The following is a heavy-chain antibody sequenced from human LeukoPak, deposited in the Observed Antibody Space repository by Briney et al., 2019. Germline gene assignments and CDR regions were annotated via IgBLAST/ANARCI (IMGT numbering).Heavy chain of an antibody. V-gene: IGHV3-30*04. J-gene: IGHJ4*02. CDR1: GFTFSSYA. Sequence: GGSLRLSCAASGFTFSSYAMHWVRQAPGKGLEWVAVISYDGSNKYYADSVKGRFTISRDNSKNTLYLQMNSLRAEDTAVYYCAGYGSGSWRPFDYWGQGTLVTVS. CDR2: ISYDGSNK. D-gene: IGHD3-10*01. CDR3: AGYGSGSWRPFDY.